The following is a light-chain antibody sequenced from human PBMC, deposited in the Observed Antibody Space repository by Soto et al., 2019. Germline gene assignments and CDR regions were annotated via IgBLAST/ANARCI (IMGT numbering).Light chain of an antibody. J-gene: IGKJ1*01. CDR1: QSVGSN. V-gene: IGKV3-15*01. Sequence: EIVMTQTPGTLAVSAGERDTLCCRASQSVGSNFAWYQQKPGQAPRLLIYGASNRATGVSARFSGSGSGTEFTLTISSLQSEDFAVYYCQQYHYWWTFGQGTKVDIK. CDR2: GAS. CDR3: QQYHYWWT.